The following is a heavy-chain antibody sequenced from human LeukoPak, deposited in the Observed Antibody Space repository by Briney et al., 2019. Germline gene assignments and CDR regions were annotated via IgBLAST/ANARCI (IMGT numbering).Heavy chain of an antibody. J-gene: IGHJ6*02. CDR2: ISSNGGST. D-gene: IGHD6-19*01. CDR3: ARDGIAVAGTDYYYYGMDV. Sequence: PGGSLRLSCAASGFTFSSYAMHWVRQAPGKGLEYVSAISSNGGSTYYANSVKGRFTISRDNSKNTLYLQMGSLRAEDMAVYYCARDGIAVAGTDYYYYGMDVWGQGTTVTVSS. V-gene: IGHV3-64*01. CDR1: GFTFSSYA.